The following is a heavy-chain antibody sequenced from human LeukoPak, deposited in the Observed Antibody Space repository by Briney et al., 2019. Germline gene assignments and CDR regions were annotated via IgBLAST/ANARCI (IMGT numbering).Heavy chain of an antibody. V-gene: IGHV3-23*01. Sequence: GGSLRLSCAASGFTFAGFGMSWVRQPPGKGLEWVSTISENGGSTYYAGSVQGRFAISRDNSKNTMYLQLNSLRAEDTAVYYCAKTVRLVTALAFVRFGMDVWGQGTTVTVSS. D-gene: IGHD2-21*02. J-gene: IGHJ6*02. CDR1: GFTFAGFG. CDR3: AKTVRLVTALAFVRFGMDV. CDR2: ISENGGST.